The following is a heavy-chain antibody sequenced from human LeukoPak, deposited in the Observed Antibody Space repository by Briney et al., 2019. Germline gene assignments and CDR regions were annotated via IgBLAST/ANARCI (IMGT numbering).Heavy chain of an antibody. D-gene: IGHD3-22*01. CDR3: ARDVVTFYDDSSGYYY. CDR2: INAGNGNT. V-gene: IGHV1-3*01. Sequence: ASVKVSCKASGYTFTSYAMHWVRQAPGQRLEWMGWINAGNGNTKYSQKFQGRVTITRDTSASTAYMKLSSLRSEDTAVYYCARDVVTFYDDSSGYYYWGQGTLVTVSS. CDR1: GYTFTSYA. J-gene: IGHJ4*02.